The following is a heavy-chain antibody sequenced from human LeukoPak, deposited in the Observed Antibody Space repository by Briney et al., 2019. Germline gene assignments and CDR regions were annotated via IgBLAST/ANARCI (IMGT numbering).Heavy chain of an antibody. V-gene: IGHV1-2*02. D-gene: IGHD3-22*01. CDR1: GYTFTDYY. J-gene: IGHJ4*02. Sequence: ASVKVSCKAPGYTFTDYYMHWVRQAPGQGLEWMGWINPNSGGTNYAQKFQGRVTMTRDTSTSTAYMELSRLRSDDTAVYYCARASYYYDSSCYPGYYFDYWGQGTLVSVSS. CDR3: ARASYYYDSSCYPGYYFDY. CDR2: INPNSGGT.